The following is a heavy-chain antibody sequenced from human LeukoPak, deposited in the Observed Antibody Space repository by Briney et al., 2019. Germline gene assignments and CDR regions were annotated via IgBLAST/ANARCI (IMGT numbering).Heavy chain of an antibody. J-gene: IGHJ1*01. V-gene: IGHV1-2*02. CDR2: INPDSGGT. Sequence: GASVKVSCKASGYTFTVYYMHWVRQAPGQGLEWMGWINPDSGGTNYSQKFQGRVTMTRDTSISTAYMELSRLRSDDTAVYYCARKISVNCGGECYYEYLHYWGQGTLVTVSS. CDR1: GYTFTVYY. CDR3: ARKISVNCGGECYYEYLHY. D-gene: IGHD2-21*01.